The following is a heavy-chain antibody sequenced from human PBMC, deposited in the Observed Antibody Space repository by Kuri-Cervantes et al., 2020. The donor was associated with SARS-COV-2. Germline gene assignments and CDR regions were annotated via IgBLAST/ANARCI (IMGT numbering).Heavy chain of an antibody. CDR3: ARASASIAARLVLYYYYYMDV. CDR2: ISSSSSYI. Sequence: GESLKISCAASGFTFSSYSMNWVRQAPGKGLEWVSSISSSSSYIYYADSVKGRFTISRDNAKNSLYLQMNSLRAEATAVYYCARASASIAARLVLYYYYYMDVWGKGTTVTVSS. D-gene: IGHD6-6*01. J-gene: IGHJ6*03. V-gene: IGHV3-21*01. CDR1: GFTFSSYS.